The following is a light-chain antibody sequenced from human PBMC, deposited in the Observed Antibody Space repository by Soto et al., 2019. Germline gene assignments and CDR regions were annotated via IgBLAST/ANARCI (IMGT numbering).Light chain of an antibody. CDR2: GAS. CDR1: QSVSSSY. V-gene: IGKV3-20*01. Sequence: EIVLTQSPGTLSLSPGERATLSCRASQSVSSSYLAWYQQKPGQAPRLLIYGASSRATGIPDRFSGSGSGTDFTLTISSLQPDDSATYYCQQYNSYRAFGQGTKVEI. CDR3: QQYNSYRA. J-gene: IGKJ1*01.